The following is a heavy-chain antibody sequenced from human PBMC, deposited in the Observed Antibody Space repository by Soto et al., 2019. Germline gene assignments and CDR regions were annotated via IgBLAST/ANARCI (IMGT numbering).Heavy chain of an antibody. Sequence: SETLSLTCTVSGGSISSYYWSWIRQPPGKRLEWIGYIYYSGSTNYNPSLKSRVTISVDTSKDQFSLKLSSVTAADTAVYYCARLYYDYIWGSYRSYYYYMDVWGKGTTVTVSS. J-gene: IGHJ6*03. D-gene: IGHD3-16*02. CDR3: ARLYYDYIWGSYRSYYYYMDV. CDR2: IYYSGST. CDR1: GGSISSYY. V-gene: IGHV4-59*01.